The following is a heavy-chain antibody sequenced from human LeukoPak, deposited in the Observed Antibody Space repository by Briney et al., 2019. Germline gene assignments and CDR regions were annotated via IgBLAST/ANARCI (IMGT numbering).Heavy chain of an antibody. V-gene: IGHV1-2*02. Sequence: ASVKVSCKASGYTFTGYYMHWVRQAPGQGLEWMGWINPNTGGTNYAQKFQGRVTITRDTSISTAYMELSRLRSDDTAMYYCARMAGDSSGYNPIDYWGQGTLVTVSS. J-gene: IGHJ4*02. CDR3: ARMAGDSSGYNPIDY. CDR1: GYTFTGYY. D-gene: IGHD3-22*01. CDR2: INPNTGGT.